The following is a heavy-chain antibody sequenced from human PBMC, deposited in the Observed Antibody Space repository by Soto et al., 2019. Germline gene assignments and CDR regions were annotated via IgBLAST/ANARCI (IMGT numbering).Heavy chain of an antibody. V-gene: IGHV5-51*01. CDR1: GYSFSTYW. Sequence: GESLKIACKTSGYSFSTYWIGWVRQMPGKGLEWMGIIYPGNSDTRYSPSFQGQVTLSADNSFSTAYLQWSSLKASDTAMYYCARRDSSGFPNYWGQGTLVTVSS. CDR2: IYPGNSDT. J-gene: IGHJ4*02. CDR3: ARRDSSGFPNY. D-gene: IGHD3-22*01.